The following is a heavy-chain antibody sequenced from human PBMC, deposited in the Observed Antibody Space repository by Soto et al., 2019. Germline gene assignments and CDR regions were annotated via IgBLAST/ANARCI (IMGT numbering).Heavy chain of an antibody. CDR1: GFTFSSYG. Sequence: GGILRLCCAASGFTFSSYGMHWVREAPGKGLERVAVIWYDGSNKYYADSVKGRFTISRDNSKNTLYLQMNSLRAEDTAVYYCARDGRGDSYFDYWGQGTLVTVS. V-gene: IGHV3-33*01. CDR3: ARDGRGDSYFDY. CDR2: IWYDGSNK. J-gene: IGHJ4*02. D-gene: IGHD3-10*01.